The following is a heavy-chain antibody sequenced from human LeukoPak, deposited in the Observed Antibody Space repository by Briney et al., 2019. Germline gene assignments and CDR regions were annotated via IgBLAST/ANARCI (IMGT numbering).Heavy chain of an antibody. V-gene: IGHV3-74*01. D-gene: IGHD2-15*01. Sequence: GGSLRLSCAASGFTFSTYWMHWVRQVPGKGLVWVARINADGSRTIYADSVRGRFTISRDTAKNTLHLQMSSLRAEDTAVYYCARDAGYCSGGNCYSDDYFDYWGQGTLVTVSP. CDR2: INADGSRT. CDR3: ARDAGYCSGGNCYSDDYFDY. J-gene: IGHJ4*02. CDR1: GFTFSTYW.